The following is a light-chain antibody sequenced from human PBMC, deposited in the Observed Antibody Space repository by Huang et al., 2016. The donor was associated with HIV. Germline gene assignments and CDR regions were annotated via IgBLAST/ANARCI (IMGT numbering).Light chain of an antibody. CDR3: MQASHGAAT. J-gene: IGKJ1*01. Sequence: DVLLTQSPLSLPVTLGQPAFITCKSNQSLVYGDGNIYLNWFHQRPGHSPRRLIYKLSNRDSGVPDRFSAGESGTDFTLWISEVEAEDVGDYYCMQASHGAATFGQGTRVDIK. CDR2: KLS. V-gene: IGKV2-30*01. CDR1: QSLVYGDGNIY.